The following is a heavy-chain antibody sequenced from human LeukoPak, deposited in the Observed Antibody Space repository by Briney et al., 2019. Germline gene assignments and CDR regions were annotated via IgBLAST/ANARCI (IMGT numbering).Heavy chain of an antibody. V-gene: IGHV3-11*04. CDR3: AREDYGGNSFDL. Sequence: GGSLRLSCTASEFTFGDYYMSWIGQHPGKGLEWISFISNSVHTIYYGDSVKGRFTISRDNGKNSASLQMNSLKVEDTAVYYCAREDYGGNSFDLWGQGTLVTVSS. CDR1: EFTFGDYY. CDR2: ISNSVHTI. D-gene: IGHD4-23*01. J-gene: IGHJ4*02.